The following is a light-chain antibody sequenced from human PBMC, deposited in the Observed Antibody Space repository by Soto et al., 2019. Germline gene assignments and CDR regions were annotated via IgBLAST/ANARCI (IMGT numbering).Light chain of an antibody. Sequence: EIGITQSPATVPVHPGEGATLSCRASQGIGDTLAWSQHKPGQTPRLLIYDTSTRATGVPARFSGSRSGPEFPLTIYRLQSEDFAIYYSQRDNKRPLTFDRGTKVDIK. J-gene: IGKJ4*01. V-gene: IGKV3-15*01. CDR1: QGIGDT. CDR3: QRDNKRPLT. CDR2: DTS.